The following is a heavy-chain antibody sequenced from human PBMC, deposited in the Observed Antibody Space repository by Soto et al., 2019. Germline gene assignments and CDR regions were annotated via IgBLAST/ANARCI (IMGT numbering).Heavy chain of an antibody. Sequence: SETLSLTCTVSGGSISSYYWRWIRQPPGKGLEWIGYIYYSGSTNYNPSLKSRVTISVDTSKNQFSLKLSSVTAADTAVYYCARFPQLVQAFDYWGQGTLVTVSS. CDR2: IYYSGST. CDR1: GGSISSYY. V-gene: IGHV4-59*08. CDR3: ARFPQLVQAFDY. D-gene: IGHD6-13*01. J-gene: IGHJ4*02.